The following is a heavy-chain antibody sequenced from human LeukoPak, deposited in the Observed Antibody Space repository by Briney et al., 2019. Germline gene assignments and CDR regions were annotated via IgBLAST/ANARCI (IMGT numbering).Heavy chain of an antibody. CDR3: AGNSGYDSPLDY. CDR2: IYYSGST. D-gene: IGHD5-12*01. CDR1: GGSISSGGYY. V-gene: IGHV4-31*03. Sequence: TPSQTLSLTCTVSGGSISSGGYYWSWIRQHPGKGLEWIGYIYYSGSTYYNPSLKSRVTISVDMSKNQFSLKLSSVTAADTAVYYCAGNSGYDSPLDYWGQGTLVTVSS. J-gene: IGHJ4*02.